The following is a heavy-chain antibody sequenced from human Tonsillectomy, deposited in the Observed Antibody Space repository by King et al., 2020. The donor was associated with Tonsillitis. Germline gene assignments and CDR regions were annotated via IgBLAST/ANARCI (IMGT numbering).Heavy chain of an antibody. D-gene: IGHD3-22*01. CDR2: ISSSSSHI. V-gene: IGHV3-21*01. Sequence: VQLVESGGGLVKPGGSLRLSCAASGFTFSSYSMNWVRQAPGKGLEWVSSISSSSSHIYYADSVRGRFTISRDNAKNSLYLQMNSLRVEDTAVYYCASDPSTSYYFDSSGQYYFNYWGQGTLVTVSS. CDR1: GFTFSSYS. CDR3: ASDPSTSYYFDSSGQYYFNY. J-gene: IGHJ4*02.